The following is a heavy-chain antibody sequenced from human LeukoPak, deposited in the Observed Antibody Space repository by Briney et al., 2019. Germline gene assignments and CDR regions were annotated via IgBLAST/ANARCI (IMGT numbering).Heavy chain of an antibody. Sequence: GASVKVSCKASGGTFSSYAISWVRQAPGQGLEWMGRIIPILGIANYAQKFQGRVTITADKSTSTAYMELSSLRSEDTAVYYCARGPWAVVRANYAFDIWGQGTMATVSS. J-gene: IGHJ3*02. CDR1: GGTFSSYA. CDR2: IIPILGIA. D-gene: IGHD3-10*01. CDR3: ARGPWAVVRANYAFDI. V-gene: IGHV1-69*04.